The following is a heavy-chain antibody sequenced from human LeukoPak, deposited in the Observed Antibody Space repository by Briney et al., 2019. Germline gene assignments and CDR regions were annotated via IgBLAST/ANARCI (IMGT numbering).Heavy chain of an antibody. CDR2: LGSGGLGS. CDR1: GFTFSSYA. J-gene: IGHJ5*02. D-gene: IGHD6-19*01. Sequence: GGSLRLSCAASGFTFSSYAMSWVRQAPGESLGWVSALGSGGLGSYYADSVKGRFTISRDDSKNTLYLQMNSLRAEDTAVYFCARPGLAVAGTRWFDPWGQGTLVTVSS. V-gene: IGHV3-23*01. CDR3: ARPGLAVAGTRWFDP.